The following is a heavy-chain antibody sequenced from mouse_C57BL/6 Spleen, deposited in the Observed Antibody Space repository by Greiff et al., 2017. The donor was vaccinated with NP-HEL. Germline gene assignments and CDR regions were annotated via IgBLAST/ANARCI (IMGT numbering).Heavy chain of an antibody. CDR3: ARPGTGWYFDV. Sequence: QVQLQQPGAELVMPGASVKLSCKASGYTFTSYWMHWVKQRPGQGLEWIGEIDPSDSYTNYNQKFKVKSTLTVEKASSTAYRQLSSLTSEESAVYYCARPGTGWYFDVWGTGTTVTVSS. J-gene: IGHJ1*03. D-gene: IGHD4-1*01. V-gene: IGHV1-69*01. CDR2: IDPSDSYT. CDR1: GYTFTSYW.